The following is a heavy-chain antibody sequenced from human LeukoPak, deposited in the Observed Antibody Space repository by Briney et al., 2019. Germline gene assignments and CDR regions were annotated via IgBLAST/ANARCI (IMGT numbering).Heavy chain of an antibody. J-gene: IGHJ6*03. D-gene: IGHD3-3*01. CDR2: IIPIFGTA. CDR1: GGTFSSYA. CDR3: ARSSFGVVTTPPHSRYHYYYYYMDV. Sequence: SVKVSCKASGGTFSSYAISWVRQAPGQGLEWMGGIIPIFGTANYAQKFQGRVTITADKSTSTAYMELSSLRSEDTAVYYCARSSFGVVTTPPHSRYHYYYYYMDVWGKGTTVTVSS. V-gene: IGHV1-69*06.